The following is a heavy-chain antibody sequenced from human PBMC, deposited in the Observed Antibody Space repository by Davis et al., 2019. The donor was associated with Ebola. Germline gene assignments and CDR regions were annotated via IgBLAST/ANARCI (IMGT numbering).Heavy chain of an antibody. Sequence: SETLSLTCPVSGGSISSSSYYWGWIRQPPGKGLEWIGIIYYSGSTYYNPALKSRVTITVDTSKNQFSLTLSSVTAADTAVYYCARHFYDFLSGYYEHYFDSWGPGTLVTGSS. CDR2: IYYSGST. V-gene: IGHV4-39*01. D-gene: IGHD3-3*01. CDR3: ARHFYDFLSGYYEHYFDS. CDR1: GGSISSSSYY. J-gene: IGHJ4*02.